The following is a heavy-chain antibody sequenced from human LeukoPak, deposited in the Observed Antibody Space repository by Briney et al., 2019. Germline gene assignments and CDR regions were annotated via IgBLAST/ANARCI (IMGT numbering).Heavy chain of an antibody. CDR1: GYSFTSYW. CDR3: ARLPGYCSSTSCRNWFDP. CDR2: IYPGDSDT. V-gene: IGHV5-51*01. Sequence: GESLKISCKGSGYSFTSYWIGWVRQMPGKGLEWMGIIYPGDSDTRYSPSFQGQVTISADKSISTAYLQWSSLKASDTAMYYCARLPGYCSSTSCRNWFDPWGQGTLVTVSS. D-gene: IGHD2-2*01. J-gene: IGHJ5*02.